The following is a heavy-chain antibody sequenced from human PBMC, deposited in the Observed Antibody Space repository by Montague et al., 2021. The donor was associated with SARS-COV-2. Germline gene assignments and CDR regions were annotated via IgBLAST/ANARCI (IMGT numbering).Heavy chain of an antibody. CDR1: GDPIMPADC. D-gene: IGHD4-23*01. V-gene: IGHV4-4*02. CDR2: IYQRVST. Sequence: SETLSLTCAVSGDPIMPADCWSWVRQPPGQGLEWIGEIYQRVSTNYNPSLKSRVSMSVDKSKNQVSLELYSVTAGDTALYYCVRAGGIHNRPPVWGQGALVIVSS. J-gene: IGHJ4*02. CDR3: VRAGGIHNRPPV.